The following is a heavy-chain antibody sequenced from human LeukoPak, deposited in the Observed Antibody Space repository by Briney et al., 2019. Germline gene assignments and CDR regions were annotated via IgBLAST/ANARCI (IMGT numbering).Heavy chain of an antibody. CDR2: IYYSGST. CDR1: GGSISSYY. V-gene: IGHV4-59*08. J-gene: IGHJ4*02. CDR3: ARGGYYGSGSFPDY. Sequence: SETLSLTCTVSGGSISSYYWSWIRQPPGKGLEWIGYIYYSGSTNYNPSLKSRVTISVDTSKNQFSLKLSSVTAADTAVYYCARGGYYGSGSFPDYWGQGTLVTVSS. D-gene: IGHD3-10*01.